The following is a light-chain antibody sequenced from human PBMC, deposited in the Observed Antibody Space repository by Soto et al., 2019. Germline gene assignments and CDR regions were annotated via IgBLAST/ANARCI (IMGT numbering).Light chain of an antibody. Sequence: QSALTQPRSVSGSPGQSVTISCTGTGSDVGGYNYVSWYQQYPDKAPKVMIYDVTKRPAGVPDRFSGSKSGNTASLPISGRQADEEAEYDCCSYAGSDTYVFGTGAKGTVL. CDR1: GSDVGGYNY. V-gene: IGLV2-11*01. J-gene: IGLJ1*01. CDR3: CSYAGSDTYV. CDR2: DVT.